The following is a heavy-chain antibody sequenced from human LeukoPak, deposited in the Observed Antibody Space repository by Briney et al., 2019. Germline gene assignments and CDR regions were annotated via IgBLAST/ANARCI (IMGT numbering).Heavy chain of an antibody. CDR1: VFTFSSYA. CDR2: ISGSGGST. V-gene: IGHV3-23*01. J-gene: IGHJ4*02. D-gene: IGHD2-2*01. Sequence: PGGSLRLSCAASVFTFSSYAMSWVRQAPGKGLEWVSAISGSGGSTYYADSVKGRFTISRDNSKNTLYLQMNSLRAEDTAVYYCAKDGYIVVVPAATGLDYWGQGTLVTVSS. CDR3: AKDGYIVVVPAATGLDY.